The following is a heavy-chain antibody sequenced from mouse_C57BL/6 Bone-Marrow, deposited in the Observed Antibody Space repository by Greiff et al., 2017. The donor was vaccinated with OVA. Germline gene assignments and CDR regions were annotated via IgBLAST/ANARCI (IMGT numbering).Heavy chain of an antibody. D-gene: IGHD2-10*02. CDR1: GYTFTSYW. J-gene: IGHJ4*01. V-gene: IGHV1-55*01. CDR2: IYPGSGST. CDR3: ARAEYDKEKSYGMDY. Sequence: QVQLQQPGAELVKPGASVKMSCKASGYTFTSYWITWVKQRPGQGLEWIGDIYPGSGSTNYNEKFKSKATMTVDTSSSTAYMQLSSLTSEDSAVYCGARAEYDKEKSYGMDYWGQGTSVTVSS.